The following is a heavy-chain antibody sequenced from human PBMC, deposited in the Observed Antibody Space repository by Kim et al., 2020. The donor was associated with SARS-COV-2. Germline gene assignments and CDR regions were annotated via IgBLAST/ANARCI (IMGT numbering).Heavy chain of an antibody. Sequence: KGRFTISRDNSKNSLYLQMNSLRTEDTALYYCAKDIGSRSGWYYYYGMDVWGQGTTVTVSS. CDR3: AKDIGSRSGWYYYYGMDV. J-gene: IGHJ6*02. V-gene: IGHV3-43*01. D-gene: IGHD1-26*01.